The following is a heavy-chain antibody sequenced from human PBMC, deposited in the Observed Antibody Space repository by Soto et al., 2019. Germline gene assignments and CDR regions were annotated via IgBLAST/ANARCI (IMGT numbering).Heavy chain of an antibody. CDR3: AKGGSDDFWSGYLNFDY. CDR2: ISWNSGSI. D-gene: IGHD3-3*01. J-gene: IGHJ4*02. Sequence: EVQLVESGGGLVQPGRSLRLSCAASGFTFDDYAMHWVRQAPGKGLEWVSGISWNSGSIGYADSVKGRFTISRDNAKNSLYLQMNSLRAEETALYYCAKGGSDDFWSGYLNFDYWGQGTLVTVSS. CDR1: GFTFDDYA. V-gene: IGHV3-9*01.